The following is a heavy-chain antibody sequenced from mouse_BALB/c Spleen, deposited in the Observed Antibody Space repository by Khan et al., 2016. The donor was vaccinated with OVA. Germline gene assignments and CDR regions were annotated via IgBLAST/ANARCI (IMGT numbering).Heavy chain of an antibody. CDR2: IYPGTGNT. Sequence: QVQLKQSGAELVRPGASVKLSCKTSGYIFTTYWIHWVKQRSGQGLEWIARIYPGTGNTYYSANFKGKATLTADNSSSTAYMQFSSLKSEDSAVYVCAREEALYYFDYWGQGTTLTVSS. V-gene: IGHV1-76*01. CDR3: AREEALYYFDY. CDR1: GYIFTTYW. D-gene: IGHD3-2*02. J-gene: IGHJ2*01.